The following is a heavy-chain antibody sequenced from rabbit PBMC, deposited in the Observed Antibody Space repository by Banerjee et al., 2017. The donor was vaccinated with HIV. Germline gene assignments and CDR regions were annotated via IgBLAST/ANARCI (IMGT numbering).Heavy chain of an antibody. CDR1: GIDFSSYYD. D-gene: IGHD6-1*01. CDR3: ARGTGGGRYGYAPFNL. J-gene: IGHJ4*01. V-gene: IGHV1S40*01. Sequence: QSLEESGGDLVKPGASLTLTCKASGIDFSSYYDMCWVRQAPGKGLEWIGCIYVGDGSTYYASWAKGRFTISKTSSTAVTLQMTSLTAADTATYFCARGTGGGRYGYAPFNLWGQGTLVTVS. CDR2: IYVGDGST.